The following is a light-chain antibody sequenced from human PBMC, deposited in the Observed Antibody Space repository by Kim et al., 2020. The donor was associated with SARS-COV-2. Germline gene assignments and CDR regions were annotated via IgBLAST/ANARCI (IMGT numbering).Light chain of an antibody. Sequence: SPGERATLTCRASQSISSSYLAWYQQKPGEAPSLLIDGASSRATGIPDSFSGSGSGTYFTLTISRLEAEDFAVYYCQQYGSSPFTFGPGTKVDIK. J-gene: IGKJ3*01. V-gene: IGKV3-20*01. CDR2: GAS. CDR1: QSISSSY. CDR3: QQYGSSPFT.